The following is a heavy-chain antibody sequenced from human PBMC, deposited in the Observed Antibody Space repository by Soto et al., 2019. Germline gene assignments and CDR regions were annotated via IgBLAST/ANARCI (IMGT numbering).Heavy chain of an antibody. Sequence: EVQLLESGGGWVQPGGSLRLSCAASGFTFSSYAMNWVRQAPGKGLECVSVISGSGGSTYYADSVKGRFTISRDNSKNTLYLQMNSLRAEDTAVYYCARRSSGWYFDYWGQGTLVTVSS. J-gene: IGHJ4*02. D-gene: IGHD6-19*01. CDR3: ARRSSGWYFDY. CDR1: GFTFSSYA. CDR2: ISGSGGST. V-gene: IGHV3-23*01.